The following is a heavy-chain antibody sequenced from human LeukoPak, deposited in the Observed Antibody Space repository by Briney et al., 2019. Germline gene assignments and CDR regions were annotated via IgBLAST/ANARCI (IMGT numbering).Heavy chain of an antibody. CDR3: AKQLFAVTMGGLDY. CDR2: IRYDGSNK. CDR1: GFTFSSYG. D-gene: IGHD4-17*01. Sequence: PGGSLRLSCAATGFTFSSYGMHWVRQAPGKGLEWVAFIRYDGSNKYYADSVKGRFTISRDNSKNTLYLQMNSLRAEDTAVYYCAKQLFAVTMGGLDYWGQGTLVTVSS. J-gene: IGHJ4*02. V-gene: IGHV3-30*02.